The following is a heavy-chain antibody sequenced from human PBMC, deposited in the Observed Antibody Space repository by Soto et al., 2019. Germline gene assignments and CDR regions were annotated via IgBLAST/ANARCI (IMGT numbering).Heavy chain of an antibody. CDR1: GFTFSSYA. J-gene: IGHJ3*02. Sequence: QVQLVESGGGVVQPGRSLRLSCAASGFTFSSYAISWVRQAPGQGLEWMGGIIPIFGTANYAQKFQGRVTITADKSTSTAYMELSSLRSEDTAVYYCARDGYNPGRGAFDIWGQGTMVTVSS. D-gene: IGHD5-12*01. CDR3: ARDGYNPGRGAFDI. V-gene: IGHV1-69*06. CDR2: IIPIFGTA.